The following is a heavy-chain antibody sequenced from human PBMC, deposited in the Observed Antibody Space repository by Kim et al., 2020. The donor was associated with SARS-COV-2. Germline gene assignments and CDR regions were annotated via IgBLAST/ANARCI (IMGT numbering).Heavy chain of an antibody. D-gene: IGHD1-1*01. J-gene: IGHJ4*02. V-gene: IGHV3-23*01. CDR3: ARTTNLDY. CDR2: AAGV. Sequence: AAGVCYAESVKGRLTVSRDNSKNILYLQMNSLRAEDTAIYYCARTTNLDYWGQGTLVTVTS.